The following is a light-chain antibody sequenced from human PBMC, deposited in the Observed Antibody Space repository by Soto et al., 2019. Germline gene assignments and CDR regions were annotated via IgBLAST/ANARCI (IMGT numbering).Light chain of an antibody. Sequence: DIALTQSPGTLSLSPGDRAILSCRASQSVNGGSLAWYQQRPGQAPRLLIYGATIRATGIPDKFSGSGSGTDFTLTISRLEPEDFAVYYCQQYGSSVRTFGQGTKVEIK. CDR1: QSVNGGS. CDR2: GAT. V-gene: IGKV3-20*01. CDR3: QQYGSSVRT. J-gene: IGKJ1*01.